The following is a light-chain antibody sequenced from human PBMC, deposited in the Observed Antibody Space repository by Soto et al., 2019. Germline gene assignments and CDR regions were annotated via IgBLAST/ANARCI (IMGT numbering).Light chain of an antibody. CDR2: DAS. V-gene: IGKV1-5*01. J-gene: IGKJ1*01. Sequence: DIQMTQSPSTLSASVGDRVTITCRASQSISSWLAWYQQKPGKAPKLLIYDASSLVSGVPSGFSGSGSGTEFTLSISSLQPDDFATDYCQQYNSYSTFGQGTKVDIK. CDR1: QSISSW. CDR3: QQYNSYST.